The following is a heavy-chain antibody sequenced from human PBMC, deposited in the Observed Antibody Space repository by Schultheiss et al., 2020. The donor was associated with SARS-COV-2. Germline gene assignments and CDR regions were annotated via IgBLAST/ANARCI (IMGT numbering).Heavy chain of an antibody. J-gene: IGHJ6*02. CDR3: ARGESKRNMDV. CDR1: GYTFTSYD. V-gene: IGHV1-2*04. CDR2: INPNSGGT. D-gene: IGHD1-1*01. Sequence: ASVKVSCKASGYTFTSYDINWVRQAPGQGLEWMGWINPNSGGTNYAQKFQGWVTMTRDTSISTAYMELSSLRSEDTAVYYCARGESKRNMDVWGQGTTVTVSS.